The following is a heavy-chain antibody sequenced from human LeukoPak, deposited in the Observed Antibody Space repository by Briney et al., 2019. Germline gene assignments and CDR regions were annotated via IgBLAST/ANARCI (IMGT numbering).Heavy chain of an antibody. CDR3: ARTTEGGYTYDYFYYYYMDV. CDR2: IYDSGST. CDR1: GGSINSYY. D-gene: IGHD5-18*01. J-gene: IGHJ6*03. V-gene: IGHV4-59*01. Sequence: ETLSLTCTVSGGSINSYYWSWIRQPPGKGLEWIGYIYDSGSTNYNPSLKSRVTISVDTSKNQFSLKLSSVTAADTAVYYCARTTEGGYTYDYFYYYYMDVWGKGTTVTISS.